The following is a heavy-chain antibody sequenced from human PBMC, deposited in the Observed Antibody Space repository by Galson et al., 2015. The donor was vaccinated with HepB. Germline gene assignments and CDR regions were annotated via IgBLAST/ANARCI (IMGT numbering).Heavy chain of an antibody. J-gene: IGHJ6*03. Sequence: LSLTCTVSGGSISSYYWSWIRQPPGKGLEWIGYIYYSGSTNYNPSLKSRVTISVDMSKNQFSLKLSSVTAADTAVYYCASHAGPRGPYYYYYMDVWGKGTTVTVSS. V-gene: IGHV4-59*01. CDR3: ASHAGPRGPYYYYYMDV. CDR1: GGSISSYY. CDR2: IYYSGST.